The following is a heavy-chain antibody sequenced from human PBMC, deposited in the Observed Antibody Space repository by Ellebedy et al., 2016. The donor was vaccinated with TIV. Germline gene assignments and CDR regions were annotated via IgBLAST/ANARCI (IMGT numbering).Heavy chain of an antibody. D-gene: IGHD3-10*01. CDR3: ARHYGLGSFRLYYYYGMDV. J-gene: IGHJ6*02. CDR1: GDSMKNYF. Sequence: MPSETLSLTCTVSGDSMKNYFWSWIRQPPGKGLEWIGYVFYRGSTIYHTSLRGRLPISVDTSKNQFSLRLSSVTAADTTVYYCARHYGLGSFRLYYYYGMDVWGPGTTVTVSS. V-gene: IGHV4-59*08. CDR2: VFYRGST.